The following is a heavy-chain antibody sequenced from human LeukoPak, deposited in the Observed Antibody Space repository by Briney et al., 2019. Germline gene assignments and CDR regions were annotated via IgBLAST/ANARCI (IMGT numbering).Heavy chain of an antibody. D-gene: IGHD3-22*01. J-gene: IGHJ4*02. V-gene: IGHV4-30-4*08. CDR3: ASEYDSSGYDWGYFDY. CDR1: GGSISSGGYY. Sequence: SQTLSLTCTVSGGSISSGGYYWSWIRQPPGKGLEWIGYIYYSGSTYYNPSLKSRVTISVDTSKNQFSLKLSSVTAADTAVYYCASEYDSSGYDWGYFDYWGQGTLVTVSS. CDR2: IYYSGST.